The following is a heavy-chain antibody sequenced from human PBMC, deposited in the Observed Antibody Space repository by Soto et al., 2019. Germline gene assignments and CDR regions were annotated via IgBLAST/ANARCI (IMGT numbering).Heavy chain of an antibody. Sequence: SVKVSCKASGGTFSRYTISWVRQAPGQGLEWMGGIVPIFGTANYAQKFQGRVTITADESTSTAYMELSSLRSEDTAVYYCARGSYCSGGSCYLTSYYFDYWGQGTLVTVSS. D-gene: IGHD2-15*01. J-gene: IGHJ4*02. V-gene: IGHV1-69*13. CDR3: ARGSYCSGGSCYLTSYYFDY. CDR2: IVPIFGTA. CDR1: GGTFSRYT.